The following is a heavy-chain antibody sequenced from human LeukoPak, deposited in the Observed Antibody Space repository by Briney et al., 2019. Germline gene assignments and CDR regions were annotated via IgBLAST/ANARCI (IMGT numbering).Heavy chain of an antibody. CDR3: ARVLAVTTRAPYYYYYMDV. CDR1: GYSFTSYW. Sequence: GESLKISCKGSGYSFTSYWIGWVRQMPGKGLEWMGIIYPGDSDTRYRPSFQGQVTISADKSISTAYLQWSSLKASDTAMYYCARVLAVTTRAPYYYYYMDVWGKGTTVTISS. J-gene: IGHJ6*03. CDR2: IYPGDSDT. V-gene: IGHV5-51*01. D-gene: IGHD4-17*01.